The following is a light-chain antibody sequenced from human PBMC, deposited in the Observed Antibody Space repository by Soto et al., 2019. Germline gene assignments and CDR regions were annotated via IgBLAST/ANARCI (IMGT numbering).Light chain of an antibody. CDR3: QQYNNWPPLT. V-gene: IGKV3-15*01. CDR2: GAS. J-gene: IGKJ4*01. CDR1: QSVSGN. Sequence: EIVMTQSPATLSVSPGERATLSCRASQSVSGNLAWYQQKPGQAPRLLIYGASTRATGIPARFSGSGSGTEXXXXXXXLQSEDFAVYYCQQYNNWPPLTFGGGTKVEIK.